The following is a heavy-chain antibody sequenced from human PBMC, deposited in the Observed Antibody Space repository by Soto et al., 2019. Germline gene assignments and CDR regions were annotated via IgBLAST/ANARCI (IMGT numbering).Heavy chain of an antibody. V-gene: IGHV3-7*01. Sequence: GGSLRLSCAASGFTFSSYWMSWVRQAPGKGLEWVANIKQDGSEKYYVDSVKGRFTISRDNAKNSLYLQMNSLRAEDTAVYYCARGVYDQNYDFWSGYSAGYFDYWGQGTLVTVSS. CDR2: IKQDGSEK. D-gene: IGHD3-3*01. J-gene: IGHJ4*02. CDR3: ARGVYDQNYDFWSGYSAGYFDY. CDR1: GFTFSSYW.